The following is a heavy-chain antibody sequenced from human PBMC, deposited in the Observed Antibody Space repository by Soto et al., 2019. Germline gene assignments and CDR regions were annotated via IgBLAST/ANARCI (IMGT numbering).Heavy chain of an antibody. V-gene: IGHV4-61*01. D-gene: IGHD6-13*01. CDR3: ASTTVISATANGYFAP. Sequence: SETLSLTCTVSGGSVTSDTYYWSWIRQPPGKGLEWIAYIFYNGNTYYNPSLKSRVTILVDTSKNQFSLQLNSLTTADTAVYYCASTTVISATANGYFAPWGQGTLVTVSS. J-gene: IGHJ5*02. CDR1: GGSVTSDTYY. CDR2: IFYNGNT.